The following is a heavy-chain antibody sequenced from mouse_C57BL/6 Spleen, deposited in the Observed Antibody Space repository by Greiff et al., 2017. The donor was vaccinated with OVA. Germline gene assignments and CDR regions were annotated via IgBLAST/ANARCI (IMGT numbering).Heavy chain of an antibody. CDR2: ISGGGGNP. J-gene: IGHJ2*01. CDR1: VFPFSSYS. Sequence: VQLVESGGGLVKPGGSLTLSCASSVFPFSSYSLSLVRQTPLHLLSWVATISGGGGNPYYPDSVKGRFTISRDNAKNTLYLQMSSLRSEDTALYYCARLGTGTGFDYWGQGTTLTVSS. D-gene: IGHD4-1*01. V-gene: IGHV5-9*01. CDR3: ARLGTGTGFDY.